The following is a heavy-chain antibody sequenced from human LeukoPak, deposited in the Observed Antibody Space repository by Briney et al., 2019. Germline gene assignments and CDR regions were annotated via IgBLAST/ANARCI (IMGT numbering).Heavy chain of an antibody. D-gene: IGHD2-2*01. Sequence: SETLSLTCAVYGGSFSGYYWSWIRQPPGKGLEWIGEINHSGSTNYNPSPKSRVTISVDTSKNQFSLKLSSVTAADTAVYYCARRSDEYCSSTSCYVDFDYWGQGTLVTVSS. CDR3: ARRSDEYCSSTSCYVDFDY. J-gene: IGHJ4*02. V-gene: IGHV4-34*01. CDR1: GGSFSGYY. CDR2: INHSGST.